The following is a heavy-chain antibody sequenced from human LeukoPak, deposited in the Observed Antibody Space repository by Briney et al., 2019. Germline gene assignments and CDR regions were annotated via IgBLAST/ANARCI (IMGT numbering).Heavy chain of an antibody. D-gene: IGHD1-14*01. V-gene: IGHV3-72*01. CDR2: TRNRANSYTT. CDR3: ARTGTTAREFEY. J-gene: IGHJ4*02. CDR1: GFTFSDHY. Sequence: PGGSLRLSCAASGFTFSDHYMDWVRQAPGKGLEWVGRTRNRANSYTTEYAASVKGRFTISRDDSKNSLYLQMNSLKTEDTAVYYCARTGTTAREFEYWGQGTLVTVSS.